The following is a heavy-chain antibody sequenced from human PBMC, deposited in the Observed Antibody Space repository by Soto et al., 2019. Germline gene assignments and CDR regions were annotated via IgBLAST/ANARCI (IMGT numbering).Heavy chain of an antibody. V-gene: IGHV4-31*03. Sequence: QVQLQESGPGLVKPSQTLSLTCTVSGGSISSGGYYWSWIRQHPGKGLEGIGYIYYSGSTYYNPSLKSRVTISVDTSKNPFSLKLSSVTAADTAVYYCAREGGIVGATAADYWGQGTLVTVSS. CDR3: AREGGIVGATAADY. CDR2: IYYSGST. D-gene: IGHD1-26*01. CDR1: GGSISSGGYY. J-gene: IGHJ4*02.